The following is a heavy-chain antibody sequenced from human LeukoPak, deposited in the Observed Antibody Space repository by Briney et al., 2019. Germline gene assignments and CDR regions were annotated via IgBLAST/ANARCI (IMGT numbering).Heavy chain of an antibody. Sequence: ASVKVSCKASGYTFTSYYMHWVRQAPGQGLEWMGIINPSGGSTSYAQKFQGRVTMTRDTSTSTVYMELSSLGSEDTAVYYCARDRAYYYDSSGYYYYYYMDVWGKGTTVTVSS. CDR1: GYTFTSYY. J-gene: IGHJ6*03. D-gene: IGHD3-22*01. CDR2: INPSGGST. V-gene: IGHV1-46*01. CDR3: ARDRAYYYDSSGYYYYYYMDV.